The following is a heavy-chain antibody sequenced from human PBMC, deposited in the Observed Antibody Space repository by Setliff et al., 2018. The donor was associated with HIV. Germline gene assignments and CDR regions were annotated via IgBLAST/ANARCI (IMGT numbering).Heavy chain of an antibody. Sequence: SETLSXTCTVSGGSISSYYWSWIRQSPGKGLEWIGYIYNSGGTNYNPSLKSRVTISLDTSKNQFSLNLTSVTAADTAVYYCARTYSSSWYSSHLWVDYWGQGTLVTVSS. V-gene: IGHV4-59*01. CDR1: GGSISSYY. CDR2: IYNSGGT. CDR3: ARTYSSSWYSSHLWVDY. J-gene: IGHJ4*02. D-gene: IGHD6-13*01.